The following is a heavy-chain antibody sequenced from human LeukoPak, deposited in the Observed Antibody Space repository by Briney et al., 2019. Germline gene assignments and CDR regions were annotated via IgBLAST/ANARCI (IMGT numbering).Heavy chain of an antibody. CDR1: GSTFTSYG. J-gene: IGHJ4*02. CDR3: ARDAGITAPTPGY. CDR2: ISAHNGNT. D-gene: IGHD6-25*01. V-gene: IGHV1-18*01. Sequence: GASVKVSCSASGSTFTSYGISWVRQAPGQGLGWMGWISAHNGNTNYAHNLQGRVTMTTDTSTSTAYMEVRSPRSDDTAVYYCARDAGITAPTPGYWGQGTLVTVSS.